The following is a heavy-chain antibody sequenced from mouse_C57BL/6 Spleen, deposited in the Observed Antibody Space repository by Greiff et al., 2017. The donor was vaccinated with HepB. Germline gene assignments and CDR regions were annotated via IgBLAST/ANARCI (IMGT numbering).Heavy chain of an antibody. D-gene: IGHD1-1*01. CDR2: IYPGDGDT. V-gene: IGHV1-82*01. CDR3: ARSSSPAWFAY. Sequence: LQESGPELVKPGASVKISCKASGYAFSSSWMNWVKQRPGKGLEWIGRIYPGDGDTNYNGKFKGKATLTADKSSSTAYMQLSSLTSEDSAVYFCARSSSPAWFAYWGQGTLVTVSA. J-gene: IGHJ3*01. CDR1: GYAFSSSW.